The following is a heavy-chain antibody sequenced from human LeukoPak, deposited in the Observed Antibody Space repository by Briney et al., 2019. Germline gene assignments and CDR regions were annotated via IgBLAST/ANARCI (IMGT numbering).Heavy chain of an antibody. D-gene: IGHD3-3*01. V-gene: IGHV1-69*05. CDR2: IIPIFGTA. CDR1: GGTFSSYA. J-gene: IGHJ4*02. CDR3: ARDRYDFWSGPYYFDY. Sequence: GASVKVSCKAPGGTFSSYAISWVRQAPGQGLEWMGRIIPIFGTANYAQKFQGRVTITTDESTSTAYMELSSLRSEDTAVYYCARDRYDFWSGPYYFDYWGQGTLVTVSS.